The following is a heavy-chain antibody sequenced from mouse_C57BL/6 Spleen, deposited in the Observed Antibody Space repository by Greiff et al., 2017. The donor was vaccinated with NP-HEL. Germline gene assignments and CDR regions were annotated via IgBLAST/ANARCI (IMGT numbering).Heavy chain of an antibody. D-gene: IGHD1-1*01. J-gene: IGHJ2*01. CDR2: IYPRSGNT. CDR1: GYTFTSYG. V-gene: IGHV1-81*01. Sequence: QVHVKQSGAELARPGASVKLSCKASGYTFTSYGISWVKQRPGQGLEWIGEIYPRSGNTYYNEKFKGKATLTADKSSSTAYMELRSLTSEDSAVYFCARSGVTTVVAYFDYWGQGTTLTVSS. CDR3: ARSGVTTVVAYFDY.